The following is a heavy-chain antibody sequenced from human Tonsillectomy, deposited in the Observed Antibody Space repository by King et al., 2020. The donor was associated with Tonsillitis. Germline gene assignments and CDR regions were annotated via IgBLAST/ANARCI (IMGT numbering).Heavy chain of an antibody. CDR3: ARDSYDRNFDY. D-gene: IGHD3-22*01. CDR1: GFTFSRGW. J-gene: IGHJ4*02. V-gene: IGHV3-7*01. CDR2: IKQDGGEK. Sequence: VQLVESGGGLVQPGGSLRLSCAVSGFTFSRGWMSWVRQAPGKGLEWVANIKQDGGEKNYVDSVKGRFTISRDNAKNSLYLHMNNLRAEDTAVYYCARDSYDRNFDYWGQGSLVTVSS.